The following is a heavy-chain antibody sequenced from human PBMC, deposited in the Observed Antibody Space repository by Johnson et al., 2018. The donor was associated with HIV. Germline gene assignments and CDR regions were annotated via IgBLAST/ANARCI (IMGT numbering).Heavy chain of an antibody. Sequence: EVQLVESVGGVVQPGRSLRLSCAASGFIVSSEFMSWVRQAPGKGLAWVSTLYSGGNTYYADSVKGRFTISRDNSKNTLYLQMNSLRAEDTAVYYCARGGANSLKLFDIWGQGTMVTVSS. CDR3: ARGGANSLKLFDI. D-gene: IGHD4-23*01. V-gene: IGHV3-66*02. J-gene: IGHJ3*02. CDR1: GFIVSSEF. CDR2: LYSGGNT.